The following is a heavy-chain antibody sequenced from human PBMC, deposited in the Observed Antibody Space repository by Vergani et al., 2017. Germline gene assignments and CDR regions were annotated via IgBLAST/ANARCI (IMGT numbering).Heavy chain of an antibody. CDR1: GYSFTSYW. CDR2: IYPCDSDT. J-gene: IGHJ6*02. CDR3: ARTGHEDYYDSSGYYSRPLGMDV. D-gene: IGHD3-22*01. V-gene: IGHV5-51*01. Sequence: EVQLVQSGAEVKKPGESLKISCKGSGYSFTSYWIGWVRQMPGKGLEWMWIIYPCDSDTRYSPSFQGQVTISADKSISTAYLQWSSLKASDTAMYYCARTGHEDYYDSSGYYSRPLGMDVWGQGP.